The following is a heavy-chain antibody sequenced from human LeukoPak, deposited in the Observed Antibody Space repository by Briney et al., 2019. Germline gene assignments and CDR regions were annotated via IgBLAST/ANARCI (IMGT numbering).Heavy chain of an antibody. CDR2: ISYDGSNK. CDR1: GFTFSSYA. Sequence: GGSLRLSCAASGFTFSSYAMHWVRQAPGKGLEWVAVISYDGSNKYYADSVKGRFTISRDNSKNTLYLQMNSLRAEDTAVYYCARDGDFVDTAIAALVYWGQRTLVTVSS. D-gene: IGHD5-18*01. V-gene: IGHV3-30*04. J-gene: IGHJ4*02. CDR3: ARDGDFVDTAIAALVY.